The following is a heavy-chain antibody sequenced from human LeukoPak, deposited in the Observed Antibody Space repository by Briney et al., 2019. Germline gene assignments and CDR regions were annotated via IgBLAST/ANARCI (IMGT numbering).Heavy chain of an antibody. D-gene: IGHD6-19*01. J-gene: IGHJ6*02. CDR3: AKDIFDGASGWNGGEMDV. Sequence: GGSLRLSCAASGFTFDDYAMHWVRQAPGKGLEWVSGISWNSGSIGYADSVKGRFTISRDNAKNSLYLQMNSLRAEDTALYYCAKDIFDGASGWNGGEMDVWGQGTTVIVSS. CDR2: ISWNSGSI. CDR1: GFTFDDYA. V-gene: IGHV3-9*01.